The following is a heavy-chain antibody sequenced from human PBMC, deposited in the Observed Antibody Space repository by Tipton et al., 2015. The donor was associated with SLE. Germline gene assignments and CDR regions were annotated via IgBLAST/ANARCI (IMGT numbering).Heavy chain of an antibody. D-gene: IGHD3-10*01. Sequence: TLSLTCNVSGGSMSGSSSYWDWIRPPPGKGLEWIGSIYYSGTTYYNPSLKSRATIDVDTSKNQFSLKLNSVTAADTAVYYCARPYGSGTIDYWGQGILVTVSS. V-gene: IGHV4-39*01. CDR1: GGSMSGSSSY. CDR3: ARPYGSGTIDY. J-gene: IGHJ4*02. CDR2: IYYSGTT.